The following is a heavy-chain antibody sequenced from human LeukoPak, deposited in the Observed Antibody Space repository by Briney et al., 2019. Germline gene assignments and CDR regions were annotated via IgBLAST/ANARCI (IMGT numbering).Heavy chain of an antibody. CDR2: IDHRGNT. D-gene: IGHD4-17*01. CDR1: GDSTSSTNW. CDR3: ARGYGPGY. V-gene: IGHV4-4*02. J-gene: IGHJ4*02. Sequence: PSETLSLTCAVSGDSTSSTNWWNWVRQPPGKGLEWIGEIDHRGNTNYNPSLKGRVTISVDRSKNQFSLKLTSVTAADTAVYYCARGYGPGYWGQGTLVTVSA.